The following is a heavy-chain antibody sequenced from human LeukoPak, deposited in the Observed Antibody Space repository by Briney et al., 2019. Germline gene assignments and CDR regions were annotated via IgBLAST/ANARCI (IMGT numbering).Heavy chain of an antibody. V-gene: IGHV1-69*04. D-gene: IGHD3-22*01. J-gene: IGHJ5*02. CDR2: IIPILGIA. CDR1: GGTFSSYA. CDR3: ARDYDSSGYPWFDP. Sequence: GASVKVSCKASGGTFSSYAISWVRQAPGQGLEWMGRIIPILGIANYAQKFQGRVTITADKSTSTAYMELSRLRSDDTAVYYCARDYDSSGYPWFDPWGQGTLVTVSS.